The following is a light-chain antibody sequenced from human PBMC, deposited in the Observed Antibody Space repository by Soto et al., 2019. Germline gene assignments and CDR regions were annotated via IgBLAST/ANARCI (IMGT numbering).Light chain of an antibody. V-gene: IGKV3-11*01. Sequence: EVVLTQSPATLSLSPGERATLSCRASQNVRTFLDWYQQKPGQAPRLLIYGASNRATGIPARFSGSGSGTDFTLTISSLVPEDFAVYYCQQHSHWPPWTFGQGTRVEI. J-gene: IGKJ1*01. CDR3: QQHSHWPPWT. CDR2: GAS. CDR1: QNVRTF.